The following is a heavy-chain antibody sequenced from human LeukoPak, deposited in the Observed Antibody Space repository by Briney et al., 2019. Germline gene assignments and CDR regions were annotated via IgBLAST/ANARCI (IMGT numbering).Heavy chain of an antibody. CDR3: AKDIGSYYDY. J-gene: IGHJ4*02. V-gene: IGHV3-30*04. D-gene: IGHD3-10*01. Sequence: GGSLRLSCAASGFTFSSYAMHWVRQAPGKGLEWVAAISYDGSNKYSADSVKGRFTISRDNSKNTLYLEMNSLRAEDTAVYYCAKDIGSYYDYWGQGILVTVSS. CDR2: ISYDGSNK. CDR1: GFTFSSYA.